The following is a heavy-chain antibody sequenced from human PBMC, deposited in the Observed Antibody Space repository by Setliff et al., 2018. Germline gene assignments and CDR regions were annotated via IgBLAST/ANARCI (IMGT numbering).Heavy chain of an antibody. CDR1: GGTFSSYA. Sequence: GASVKVFCKASGGTFSSYAISWVRQAPGQGLEWMGGIIPIFGTANYAQKFQGRVTITADESTSTAYMELSSLRSEDTAVYYCARVLEPNYDILTGYYYYYYYGMDVWGQGTTVTVSS. CDR3: ARVLEPNYDILTGYYYYYYYGMDV. D-gene: IGHD3-9*01. V-gene: IGHV1-69*13. J-gene: IGHJ6*02. CDR2: IIPIFGTA.